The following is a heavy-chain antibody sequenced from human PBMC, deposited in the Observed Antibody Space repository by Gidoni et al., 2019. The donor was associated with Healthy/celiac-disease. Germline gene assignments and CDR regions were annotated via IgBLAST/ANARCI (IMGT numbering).Heavy chain of an antibody. J-gene: IGHJ4*02. Sequence: QVQLVESGGGVVQPGRSLRLSWAASGFTFSSYGMHWVRQVPGKGLEWVAVIWYDGSNKYYADSVKGRFTISRDNSKNTLYLQMNSLRAEDTAVYYCAREPSGVGATYYFDYWGQGTLVTVSS. D-gene: IGHD1-26*01. CDR1: GFTFSSYG. CDR2: IWYDGSNK. CDR3: AREPSGVGATYYFDY. V-gene: IGHV3-33*01.